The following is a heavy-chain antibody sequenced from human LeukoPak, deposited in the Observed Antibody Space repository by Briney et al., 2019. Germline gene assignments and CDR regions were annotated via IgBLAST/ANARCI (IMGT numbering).Heavy chain of an antibody. CDR3: AKDRSGTYYKYAFDI. Sequence: GGSLRLSCAASGFTFSSYAMSWVRQAPGKGLEWVSVISGSGGSTYYADSVKGRFTISRDNSKNTLYLQMNSLRAEDTAIYYCAKDRSGTYYKYAFDIWGQGTMVTVSS. D-gene: IGHD1-26*01. CDR2: ISGSGGST. J-gene: IGHJ3*02. V-gene: IGHV3-23*01. CDR1: GFTFSSYA.